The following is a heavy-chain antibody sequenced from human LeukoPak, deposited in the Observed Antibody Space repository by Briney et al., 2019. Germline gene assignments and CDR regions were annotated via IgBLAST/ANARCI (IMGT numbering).Heavy chain of an antibody. J-gene: IGHJ3*02. V-gene: IGHV3-7*01. Sequence: GGSLRLSCAASGFTFSTHWMSWFRQAPGKGLEWVALIQKDGSDKYYVDSVKGRFTISRDNAKNSLYLQMNGLRADDTAVYYCAGDEGWTFDIWGQGTKVTVSS. CDR2: IQKDGSDK. D-gene: IGHD5-24*01. CDR3: AGDEGWTFDI. CDR1: GFTFSTHW.